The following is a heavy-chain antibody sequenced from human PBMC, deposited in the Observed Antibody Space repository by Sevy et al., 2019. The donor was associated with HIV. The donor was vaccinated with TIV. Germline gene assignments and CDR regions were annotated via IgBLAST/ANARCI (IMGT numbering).Heavy chain of an antibody. CDR3: ARTSLLGDSSGYLPIYTYYYYMDV. CDR2: IIPIFGTA. D-gene: IGHD3-22*01. CDR1: GGTFSSYA. J-gene: IGHJ6*03. V-gene: IGHV1-69*06. Sequence: ASVKASCKASGGTFSSYAISWVRQAPGQGLEWMGGIIPIFGTANYAQKFQGRVTITADKSTSTAYMELSSLRSEDTAVYYCARTSLLGDSSGYLPIYTYYYYMDVWGKGTTVTVSS.